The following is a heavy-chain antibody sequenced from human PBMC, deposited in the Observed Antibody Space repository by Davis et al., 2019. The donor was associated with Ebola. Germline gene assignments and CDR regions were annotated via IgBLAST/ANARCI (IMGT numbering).Heavy chain of an antibody. CDR2: INAGNGNI. Sequence: ASVKVSCKASGYTFTRYVMHWVRQAPGQRPEWMGWINAGNGNIKYSQKFQGRVTITRDTSASTAYMEVSSLSSADTAVYYCARAGIAVAGLSLLNPNYSYAMDVWGQGTTVTVSS. CDR1: GYTFTRYV. CDR3: ARAGIAVAGLSLLNPNYSYAMDV. D-gene: IGHD6-19*01. J-gene: IGHJ6*02. V-gene: IGHV1-3*01.